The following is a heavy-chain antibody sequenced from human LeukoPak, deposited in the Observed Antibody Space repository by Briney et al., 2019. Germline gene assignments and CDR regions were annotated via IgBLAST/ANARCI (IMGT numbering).Heavy chain of an antibody. J-gene: IGHJ2*01. CDR2: IKQDGSEK. V-gene: IGHV3-7*01. Sequence: PGGSLRLSCAASGFTFSSYWMSWVRQAPGKGLEWVANIKQDGSEKYYVDSVKGRFTISRDNAKNSLYLQMNSLRAEDTAVYYCARARGSMVRGVYLYWYFDLWGRGTLVTVSS. CDR1: GFTFSSYW. CDR3: ARARGSMVRGVYLYWYFDL. D-gene: IGHD3-10*01.